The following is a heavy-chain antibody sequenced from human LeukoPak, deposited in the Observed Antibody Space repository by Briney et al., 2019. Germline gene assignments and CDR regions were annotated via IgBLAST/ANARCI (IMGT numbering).Heavy chain of an antibody. Sequence: TGXSLRLSCAASGFTFSNYGMNWVRQAPGKGLEWVSSISSSSSYIYYADSVKGRFTISRDNAKNSLYLQMNSLRAEDTAVYYCAKSSGWNYYYYYMDVWGKGTTVIASS. J-gene: IGHJ6*03. V-gene: IGHV3-21*01. CDR1: GFTFSNYG. CDR2: ISSSSSYI. CDR3: AKSSGWNYYYYYMDV. D-gene: IGHD6-19*01.